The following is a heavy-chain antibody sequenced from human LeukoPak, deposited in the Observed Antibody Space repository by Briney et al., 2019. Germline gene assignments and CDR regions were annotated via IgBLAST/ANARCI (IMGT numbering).Heavy chain of an antibody. Sequence: GGSLRLSCAASGFTFSSYWMHWARQAPGKGLVWVSRINSDGSSTSYADSVKGRFTISRDNAKNTLYLQMNSLRAEDTAVYYCARDRGYCSGGSCVNWFDPWGQGTLVTVSS. V-gene: IGHV3-74*01. J-gene: IGHJ5*02. CDR1: GFTFSSYW. CDR2: INSDGSST. CDR3: ARDRGYCSGGSCVNWFDP. D-gene: IGHD2-15*01.